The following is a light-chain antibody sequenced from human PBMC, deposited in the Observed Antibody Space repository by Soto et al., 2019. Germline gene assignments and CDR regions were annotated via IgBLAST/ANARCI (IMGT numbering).Light chain of an antibody. J-gene: IGKJ5*01. CDR1: QNILSN. CDR2: GAS. CDR3: QQYNNWPIT. Sequence: EIVLTQSPATLSLSPGERATLSCRASQNILSNLAWYQQKPGQAPRLLIYGASTRATGIPARFSGSGSGTEFTLTISSLKSEDFEIYYCQQYNNWPITFGQGTRLEIK. V-gene: IGKV3-15*01.